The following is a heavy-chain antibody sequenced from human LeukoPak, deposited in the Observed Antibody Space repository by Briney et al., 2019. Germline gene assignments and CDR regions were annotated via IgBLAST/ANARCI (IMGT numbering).Heavy chain of an antibody. D-gene: IGHD3-9*01. V-gene: IGHV3-66*01. CDR2: IYSGGST. J-gene: IGHJ4*02. CDR3: ARAPRSRSYDILTRHSH. Sequence: PGGSLRLSCAASGFTVSSNYMSWVRQTPGKGLEWVSVIYSGGSTYYADSVKGRFTISRDNSKNTLYLQMNSLRAEDTAVYYCARAPRSRSYDILTRHSHWGQGTLVTVYS. CDR1: GFTVSSNY.